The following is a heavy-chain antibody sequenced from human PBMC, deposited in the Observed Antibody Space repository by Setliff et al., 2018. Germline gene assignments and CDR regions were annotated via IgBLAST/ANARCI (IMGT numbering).Heavy chain of an antibody. CDR1: GGSISSNW. J-gene: IGHJ3*02. D-gene: IGHD3-22*01. CDR3: TRRDNSVSGYYTDHTFNI. Sequence: SETLSLTCAVSGGSISSNWWSWVRQHTGKGLEWIGEIYRSGSTNYNPSLKSRVTISSDKSKNQFSLKVNPLTAADTAVYYCTRRDNSVSGYYTDHTFNIWGQGTLVTVSS. V-gene: IGHV4-4*02. CDR2: IYRSGST.